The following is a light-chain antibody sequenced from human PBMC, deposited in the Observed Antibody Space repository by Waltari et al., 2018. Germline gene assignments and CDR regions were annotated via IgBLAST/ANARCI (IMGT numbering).Light chain of an antibody. Sequence: QSALTQPAPVSGSPGQSLTISCTGPSNDVGVSNSVSCYQPPPGKAPKLIIYDVSRWPSGVSNRFSGSKSGNTASLTISGLQAEDEADYYCSSYTNTNTIVFGGGTKVTVL. J-gene: IGLJ2*01. CDR2: DVS. CDR1: SNDVGVSNS. V-gene: IGLV2-14*03. CDR3: SSYTNTNTIV.